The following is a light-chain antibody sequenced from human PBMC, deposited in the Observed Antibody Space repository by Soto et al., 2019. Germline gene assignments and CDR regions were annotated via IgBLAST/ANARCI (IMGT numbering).Light chain of an antibody. CDR1: QAVNTR. V-gene: IGKV3D-11*01. CDR2: LAS. Sequence: EIVLTQSPATLSSFRGDIGTLSFMASQAVNTRLAWYQHRPGQAPRLLIYLASNRAAGVPARFSGSGSGTDFTLTISSLEPEDFAVYYCQQRKNWQVTFGQGRGLE. CDR3: QQRKNWQVT. J-gene: IGKJ5*01.